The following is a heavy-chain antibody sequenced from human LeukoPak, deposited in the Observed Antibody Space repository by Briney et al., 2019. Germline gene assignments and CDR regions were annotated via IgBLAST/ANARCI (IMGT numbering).Heavy chain of an antibody. CDR1: GFTFSSYA. V-gene: IGHV3-30-3*01. D-gene: IGHD6-6*01. Sequence: GGSLRLSCAASGFTFSSYAMHRVRQAPGKGLEWVAVISYDGSNKYYADSVKGRFTISRDNSKNTLYLQMNSLRAEDTAVYYCARSIDGMDVWGQGTTVTVSS. J-gene: IGHJ6*02. CDR2: ISYDGSNK. CDR3: ARSIDGMDV.